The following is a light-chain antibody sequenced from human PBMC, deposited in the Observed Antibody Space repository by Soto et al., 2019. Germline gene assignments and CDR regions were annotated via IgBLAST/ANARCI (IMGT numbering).Light chain of an antibody. V-gene: IGLV2-14*01. CDR3: ISYTSGTSPYV. CDR1: SSDVGGYNY. J-gene: IGLJ1*01. Sequence: QSVLTQPASVSGSPGQSITISCTGTSSDVGGYNYVSWYQHHPGKAPKLIIYEVTNQPSGVSNRFSGSKSGNTASLTISGLQAEDEADYYCISYTSGTSPYVFGTGTKLTVL. CDR2: EVT.